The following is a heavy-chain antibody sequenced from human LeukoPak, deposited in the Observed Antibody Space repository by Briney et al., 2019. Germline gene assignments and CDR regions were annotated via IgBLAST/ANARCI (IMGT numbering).Heavy chain of an antibody. CDR3: ARVSGSPSRYYYGMDV. Sequence: ASVKVSCKASGYTFTGYYMHWVRQAPGQGLEWMGWINPNSGGTNYAQKFQGRVTMTRDTSISTAYMELSRLRSGDTAVYYCARVSGSPSRYYYGMDVWGQGTTVTVSS. V-gene: IGHV1-2*02. D-gene: IGHD1-26*01. J-gene: IGHJ6*02. CDR1: GYTFTGYY. CDR2: INPNSGGT.